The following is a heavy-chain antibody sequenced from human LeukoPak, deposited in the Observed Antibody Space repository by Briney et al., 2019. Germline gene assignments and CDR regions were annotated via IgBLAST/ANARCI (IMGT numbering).Heavy chain of an antibody. Sequence: GRSLRLSCAASGFTFDDYAMHWVRQAPGKGLEWVSGISWNSDSIGYADSVKGRFTISRDNAKNSLYLQMNSLRAEDTALYYCAKDKSPSGIYYMDVWGKGTTVTVSS. CDR2: ISWNSDSI. J-gene: IGHJ6*03. V-gene: IGHV3-9*01. D-gene: IGHD2-15*01. CDR1: GFTFDDYA. CDR3: AKDKSPSGIYYMDV.